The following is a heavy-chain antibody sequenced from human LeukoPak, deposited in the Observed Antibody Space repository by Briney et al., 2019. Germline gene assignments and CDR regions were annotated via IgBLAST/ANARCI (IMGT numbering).Heavy chain of an antibody. CDR3: AKWESATVTPKTIYYYYGMDV. CDR1: GFTFSSYA. J-gene: IGHJ6*02. V-gene: IGHV3-23*01. D-gene: IGHD4-17*01. CDR2: ISGSGGST. Sequence: GGSLRLSCAASGFTFSSYAMSWVRQAPGKGLEWVSAISGSGGSTYYADSVKGRFTISRDNSKNMLYLQMNSLRAEDTAVYYCAKWESATVTPKTIYYYYGMDVWGQGTTVTVSS.